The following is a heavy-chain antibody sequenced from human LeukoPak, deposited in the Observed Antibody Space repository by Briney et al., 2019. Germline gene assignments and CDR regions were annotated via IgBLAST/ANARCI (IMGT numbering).Heavy chain of an antibody. CDR3: ARGASGLY. CDR1: GFTLSSYW. Sequence: PGGSLRLSCAASGFTLSSYWMSWVRQAPGKGLEWVANIKQDGSEKNYVDSVKGRFTISRDNAKNSLDLQMNSLRGEDTAVYYCARGASGLYWGQGTLVTVSS. CDR2: IKQDGSEK. J-gene: IGHJ4*02. D-gene: IGHD4/OR15-4a*01. V-gene: IGHV3-7*01.